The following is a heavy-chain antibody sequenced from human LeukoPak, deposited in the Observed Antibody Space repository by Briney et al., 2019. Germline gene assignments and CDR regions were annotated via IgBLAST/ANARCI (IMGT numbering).Heavy chain of an antibody. D-gene: IGHD3-22*01. V-gene: IGHV1-2*02. CDR3: ARDNDDSSGYYSPLFDY. CDR2: INPNSGGT. J-gene: IGHJ4*02. CDR1: GYTFTGYY. Sequence: ASVKVSCKASGYTFTGYYMHWVRQAPGQGLAWMGWINPNSGGTNYAQKFQGRVTMTRDTSISTAYMELSRLRSDDTAVYYCARDNDDSSGYYSPLFDYWGQGTLVTVSS.